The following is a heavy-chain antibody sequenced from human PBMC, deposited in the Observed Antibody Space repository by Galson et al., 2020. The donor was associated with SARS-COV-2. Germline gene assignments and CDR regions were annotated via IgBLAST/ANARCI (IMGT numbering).Heavy chain of an antibody. CDR3: AKARRAIVVAPGTIGG. D-gene: IGHD2-15*01. V-gene: IGHV3-30*18. CDR2: ISYDGSRK. J-gene: IGHJ4*02. Sequence: GESLKISCAGSGFTLITYAMHWVRQSPGKGLEWVAGISYDGSRKYYAASVKGRFTISRDNAKSTLYLQINSLRPDDTALYYCAKARRAIVVAPGTIGGWGQGTLVTVSS. CDR1: GFTLITYA.